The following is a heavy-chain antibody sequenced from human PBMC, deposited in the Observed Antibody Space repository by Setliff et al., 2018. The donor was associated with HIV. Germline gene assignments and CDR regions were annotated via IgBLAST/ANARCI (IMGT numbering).Heavy chain of an antibody. V-gene: IGHV4-34*01. CDR3: ARWGSVTSYYYYGIDV. J-gene: IGHJ6*02. CDR2: INHSGST. Sequence: PSETLSLTCAVYGGSFSGYYWSWIRQPPGKGLEWIGEINHSGSTNYNPSLKNRVTIAVDTSKNQFSLKLSSVTAADTAVYYCARWGSVTSYYYYGIDVWGQGTTVTVSS. CDR1: GGSFSGYY. D-gene: IGHD4-17*01.